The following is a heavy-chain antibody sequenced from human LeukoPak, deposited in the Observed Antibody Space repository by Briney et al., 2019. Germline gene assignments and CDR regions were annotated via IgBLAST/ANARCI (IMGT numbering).Heavy chain of an antibody. D-gene: IGHD3-16*01. Sequence: QPGRSLRLSCAASGSTFNSYGMHWVRQAPGRGLEWVAVISYDTSDKYYADSVRGRFTISRDNSKNTLYLQMNSLRTEDRAVYCWGGGGGGDIDYWGQGTLVTVSS. J-gene: IGHJ4*02. CDR3: GGGGGGDIDY. CDR2: ISYDTSDK. CDR1: GSTFNSYG. V-gene: IGHV3-30*03.